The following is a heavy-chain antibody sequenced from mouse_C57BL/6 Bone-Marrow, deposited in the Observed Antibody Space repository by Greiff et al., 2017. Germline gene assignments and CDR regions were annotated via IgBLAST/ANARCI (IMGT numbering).Heavy chain of an antibody. CDR1: GFTFSNYW. D-gene: IGHD1-1*01. V-gene: IGHV6-3*01. J-gene: IGHJ4*01. Sequence: EVKLVESGGGLVQPGGSMTLSCVASGFTFSNYWMNWVRQSPEKGLEWVAQIRLKSDNYATHYAESVQGRFTISRDDSKSNVYLQMNNLRAEDTGIYYCTVYDGSSLYDDAMDYWGQGTSVTVSS. CDR3: TVYDGSSLYDDAMDY. CDR2: IRLKSDNYAT.